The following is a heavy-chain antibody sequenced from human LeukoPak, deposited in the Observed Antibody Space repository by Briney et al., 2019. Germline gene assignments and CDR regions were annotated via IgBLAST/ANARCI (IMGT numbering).Heavy chain of an antibody. CDR1: GGTFSSYA. V-gene: IGHV1-69*01. D-gene: IGHD2-2*01. Sequence: ASVKVSCKASGGTFSSYAISWVRQAPGQELEWMGGIIPIFGTANYAQKFQGRVTITADESTSTAYMELSSLRSEDAAVYYCARVGCSSTSCYGELDYWGQGTLVTVSS. CDR2: IIPIFGTA. J-gene: IGHJ4*02. CDR3: ARVGCSSTSCYGELDY.